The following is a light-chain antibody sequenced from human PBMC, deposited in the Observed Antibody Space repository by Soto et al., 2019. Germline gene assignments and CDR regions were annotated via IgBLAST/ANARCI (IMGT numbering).Light chain of an antibody. V-gene: IGKV1-5*03. CDR2: QAS. J-gene: IGKJ1*01. Sequence: DVQMTQSPSTLSASVGDRVTITCRASQGISNRLAWYQQKPGKAPKLLIYQASSLKSGVPSRFGGSGSGTEFTLTITSLQPDDFATYYCQQYNSHWTFGQGTKVEF. CDR1: QGISNR. CDR3: QQYNSHWT.